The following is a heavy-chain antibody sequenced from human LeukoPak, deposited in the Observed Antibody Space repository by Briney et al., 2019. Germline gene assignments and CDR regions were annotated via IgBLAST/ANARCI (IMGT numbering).Heavy chain of an antibody. CDR2: ISDSGGRT. V-gene: IGHV3-23*01. J-gene: IGHJ4*02. CDR1: GITLSNYG. CDR3: AKNSGYNWQYFFDY. D-gene: IGHD6-25*01. Sequence: PGGSLRLSCAVSGITLSNYGMSWVRQAPGKGLEWVAGISDSGGRTNYADSVKGRFTISRDNPKNTIYLQMNSLRAEDVAVYFCAKNSGYNWQYFFDYWGQGTLVTVSS.